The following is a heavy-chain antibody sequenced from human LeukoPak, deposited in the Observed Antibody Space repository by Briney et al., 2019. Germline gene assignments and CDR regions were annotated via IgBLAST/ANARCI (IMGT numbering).Heavy chain of an antibody. V-gene: IGHV3-23*01. J-gene: IGHJ4*02. CDR1: GFTFRNYA. Sequence: GGSLRLSCAASGFTFRNYAMSWVRQAPGRGLEWVSAIEGSSGITFYADSVKGRFTISRDNSRNTLYLQMNSLRAEDTAVYYCAKDRPGGFYHWGQGTRVTVSS. D-gene: IGHD1-14*01. CDR2: IEGSSGIT. CDR3: AKDRPGGFYH.